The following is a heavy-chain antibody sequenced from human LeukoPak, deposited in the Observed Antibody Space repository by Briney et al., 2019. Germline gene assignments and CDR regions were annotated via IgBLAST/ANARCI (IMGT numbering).Heavy chain of an antibody. J-gene: IGHJ4*02. Sequence: ASVKVSCKASGYTFTSYYMHWVRQAPGQGLEWMGIINPSGGSTSYAQKFQGRVTMTRDTSTSTVYMELSSLRFEDTAVYYCARDYYGSGSYTSGSDYWGQGTLVTVSS. CDR3: ARDYYGSGSYTSGSDY. D-gene: IGHD3-10*01. V-gene: IGHV1-46*03. CDR1: GYTFTSYY. CDR2: INPSGGST.